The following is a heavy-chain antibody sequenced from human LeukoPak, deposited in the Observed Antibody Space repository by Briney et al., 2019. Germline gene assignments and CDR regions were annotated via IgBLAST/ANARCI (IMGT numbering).Heavy chain of an antibody. CDR1: GYTFTGYY. V-gene: IGHV1-2*02. CDR3: AREGAMVTFASWFDP. D-gene: IGHD5-18*01. CDR2: INPNSGGT. Sequence: ASVKVSCKASGYTFTGYYMHWVRQAPGQGLEWMGWINPNSGGTNYAQKFQGRVTMTRDTSISTAYMELSRLRSDDTAVYYCAREGAMVTFASWFDPWGQEPWSPSPQ. J-gene: IGHJ5*02.